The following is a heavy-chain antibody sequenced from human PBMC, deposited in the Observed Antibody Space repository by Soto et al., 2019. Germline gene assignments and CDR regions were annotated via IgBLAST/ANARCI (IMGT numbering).Heavy chain of an antibody. D-gene: IGHD2-2*01. CDR3: IGQVPISWAPFIY. CDR1: GLSFTSAW. Sequence: EVQVVESGGGFVEPGGSLRLSCAASGLSFTSAWLTWVRQAPGKGLEWVGRIKSETDGGTTAFAAPVKDRFTMSRDEAENPGSLQMTSLNTAVTAMDYCIGQVPISWAPFIYGGEGILVTVSS. CDR2: IKSETDGGTT. J-gene: IGHJ1*01. V-gene: IGHV3-15*07.